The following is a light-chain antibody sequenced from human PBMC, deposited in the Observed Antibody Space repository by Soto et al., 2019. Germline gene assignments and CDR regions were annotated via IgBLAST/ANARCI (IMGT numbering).Light chain of an antibody. CDR1: ISDVGGYQY. CDR3: SSYTSDFTII. Sequence: QSVLTQPASVSGSPGQSITISCTGTISDVGGYQYVSWFQQHPGKAPKLMIYDVSHRPSGVSSRFSGSKSGNTASLTISGLQSEDEADYYCSSYTSDFTIIFGGGTKLTVL. CDR2: DVS. J-gene: IGLJ2*01. V-gene: IGLV2-14*03.